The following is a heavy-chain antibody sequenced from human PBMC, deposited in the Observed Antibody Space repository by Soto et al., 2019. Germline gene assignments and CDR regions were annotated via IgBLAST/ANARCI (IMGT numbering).Heavy chain of an antibody. CDR1: GFTFSDYY. D-gene: IGHD3-3*02. Sequence: LKQSREPYGFTFSDYYLSWIRQAPGKGLERISYISSSGSTIYYADSVKGRFTISRDNAKNSPYLQMNSLRAEDTAVYYCARDQAFFCAYCHRRDAFD. V-gene: IGHV3-11*01. CDR2: ISSSGSTI. CDR3: ARDQAFFCAYCHRRDAFD. J-gene: IGHJ2*01.